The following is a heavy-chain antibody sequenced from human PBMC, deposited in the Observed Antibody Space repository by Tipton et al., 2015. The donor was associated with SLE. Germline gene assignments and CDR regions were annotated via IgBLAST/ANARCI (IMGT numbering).Heavy chain of an antibody. CDR2: IYYSGST. D-gene: IGHD1-26*01. Sequence: LRLSCTVSGGSISSYYWSWIRQPPGKGLEWIGYIYYSGSTNYNPSLKSRVTISVDTSKNQFSLKLSSVTAADTAVYCCAREREDGSSLWGQGTLVTVSS. J-gene: IGHJ4*02. CDR3: AREREDGSSL. CDR1: GGSISSYY. V-gene: IGHV4-59*01.